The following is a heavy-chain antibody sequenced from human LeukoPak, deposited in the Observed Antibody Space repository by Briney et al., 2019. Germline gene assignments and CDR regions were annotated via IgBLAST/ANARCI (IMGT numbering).Heavy chain of an antibody. CDR3: ARDPTTYYDFWSGYFDFDY. V-gene: IGHV4-4*07. Sequence: PSETLSLTCAVYGGSISSYYWSWIRQPAGKGLEWIGRIYTSGSTNYNPSLKSRVTMSVDTSKNQFSLKLSSVTAADTAVYYCARDPTTYYDFWSGYFDFDYWGQGTLVTVSS. CDR2: IYTSGST. CDR1: GGSISSYY. J-gene: IGHJ4*02. D-gene: IGHD3-3*01.